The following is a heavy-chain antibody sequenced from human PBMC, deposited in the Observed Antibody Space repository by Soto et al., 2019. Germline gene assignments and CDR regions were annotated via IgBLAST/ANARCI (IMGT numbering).Heavy chain of an antibody. Sequence: QLQLQESGPGRVKPSETLSLSCSVSGGSINKSNYYWDWIRQPPGKGLEWIGTIYYNGNAYYNPSLKSRVTMSVDTSKNQFSLKLISVTAADTAVYYCARHFVAVVIKGWGYWGQGTLVTVSS. V-gene: IGHV4-39*01. CDR1: GGSINKSNYY. J-gene: IGHJ4*02. D-gene: IGHD3-22*01. CDR3: ARHFVAVVIKGWGY. CDR2: IYYNGNA.